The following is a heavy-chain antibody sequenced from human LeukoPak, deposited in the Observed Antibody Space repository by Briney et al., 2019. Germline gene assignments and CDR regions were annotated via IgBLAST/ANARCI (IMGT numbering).Heavy chain of an antibody. CDR3: ARGPDDFWSGYLFHKKYNWFDP. V-gene: IGHV4-34*01. CDR2: IYYSGST. J-gene: IGHJ5*02. D-gene: IGHD3-3*01. Sequence: SETLSLTCAVYGGSFNDYYWNWIRQPPGKGLEWIGSIYYSGSTYYNPSLKSRATISVDTSKNQFSLKLSSVTAADTAVYYCARGPDDFWSGYLFHKKYNWFDPWGQGTLVTVSS. CDR1: GGSFNDYY.